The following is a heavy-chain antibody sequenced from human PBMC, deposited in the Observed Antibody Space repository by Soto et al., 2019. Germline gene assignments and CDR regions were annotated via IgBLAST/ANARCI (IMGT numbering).Heavy chain of an antibody. CDR3: ARVSPLHLGELSHTPVRGYYFDY. D-gene: IGHD3-16*02. V-gene: IGHV4-34*01. J-gene: IGHJ4*02. Sequence: QVQLQQWGAGLLKPSETLSLTCAVYGGSFSGYYWSWIRQPPGKGLEWIGEINHSGSTNYNPSLKSRVSISVDTSKYQCSLKLSSVTAADTAVYYCARVSPLHLGELSHTPVRGYYFDYWGQGTLVTVSS. CDR1: GGSFSGYY. CDR2: INHSGST.